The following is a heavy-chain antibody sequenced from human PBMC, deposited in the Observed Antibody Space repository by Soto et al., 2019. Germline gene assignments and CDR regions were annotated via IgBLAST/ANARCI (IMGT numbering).Heavy chain of an antibody. CDR3: VRNLYTNAWIHP. Sequence: SATLSLTCTVSGASISSSNYYWGWIRQPPGKGLEWIGSIYYRGTTYYNPSLKSRVTISVDTSMTQFSLRLSSVTAADTSVYYCVRNLYTNAWIHPWGQGSLVTVSS. J-gene: IGHJ5*02. CDR1: GASISSSNYY. D-gene: IGHD2-8*01. CDR2: IYYRGTT. V-gene: IGHV4-39*01.